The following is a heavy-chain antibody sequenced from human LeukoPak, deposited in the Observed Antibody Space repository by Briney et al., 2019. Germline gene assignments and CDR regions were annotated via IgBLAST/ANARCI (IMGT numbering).Heavy chain of an antibody. CDR3: ARVRYYYGSGSYLNWFDH. Sequence: SETLSLTCTVSGGSISSYYWSWIRQPPGKGLEWIGYIYYSGSTNYNPSLKSRVTISEDTSKNQFSLKLSSVTAADTAVYYCARVRYYYGSGSYLNWFDHWGQGTLVTVSS. CDR2: IYYSGST. J-gene: IGHJ5*02. D-gene: IGHD3-10*01. V-gene: IGHV4-59*01. CDR1: GGSISSYY.